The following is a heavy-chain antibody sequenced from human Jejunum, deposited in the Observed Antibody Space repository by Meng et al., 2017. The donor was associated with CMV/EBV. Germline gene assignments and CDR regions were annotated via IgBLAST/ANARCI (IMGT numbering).Heavy chain of an antibody. CDR2: LYSGGNT. D-gene: IGHD6-13*01. Sequence: VTGVESGGDWVQPGGSLRLSCAAFGFTVSTNYMGWVRQAPGKGLEWVSALYSGGNTYYADSVKGRFTLSRDNSKNTLYLQMSSLGVEDTAVYYCASGYIEGHHLGYWGQGTLVTVSS. V-gene: IGHV3-66*01. J-gene: IGHJ4*02. CDR1: GFTVSTNY. CDR3: ASGYIEGHHLGY.